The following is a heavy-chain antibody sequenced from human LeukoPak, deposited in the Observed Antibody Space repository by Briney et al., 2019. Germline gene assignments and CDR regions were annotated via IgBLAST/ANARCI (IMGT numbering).Heavy chain of an antibody. CDR3: ARDGYTNGGFDY. V-gene: IGHV3-21*01. D-gene: IGHD5-24*01. J-gene: IGHJ4*02. CDR1: GFTFSSYS. CDR2: ISSSSSYI. Sequence: GGSLRLSCAASGFTFSSYSTNWVRQAPGKGLEWVSSISSSSSYIYYADSVKGRFTISRDNAKNSLYLQMNSLRAEDTAVYYCARDGYTNGGFDYWGQGTLVTVSS.